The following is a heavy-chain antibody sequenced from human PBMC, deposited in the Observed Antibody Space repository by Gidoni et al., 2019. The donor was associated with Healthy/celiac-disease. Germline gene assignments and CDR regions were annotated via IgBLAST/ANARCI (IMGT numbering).Heavy chain of an antibody. V-gene: IGHV4-34*01. CDR3: ANIVAVADGGGAFDI. D-gene: IGHD6-19*01. J-gene: IGHJ3*02. CDR2: INHSGST. CDR1: GGSFSGYY. Sequence: QVQLQQWGAGLLKPSETLSLTCAVYGGSFSGYYWSWIRQPPGKGLEWIGEINHSGSTNYNPSLKSRVTISVDTSKNQFSLKLSSVTAADTAVYYCANIVAVADGGGAFDIWGQGTMVTVSS.